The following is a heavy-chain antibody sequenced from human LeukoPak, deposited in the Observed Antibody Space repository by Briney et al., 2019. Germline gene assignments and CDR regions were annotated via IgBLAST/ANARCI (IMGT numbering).Heavy chain of an antibody. CDR3: ARAPYGCSGGSCYSGSHFDY. J-gene: IGHJ4*02. CDR1: GYTSTGYY. D-gene: IGHD2-15*01. CDR2: IIPIFGTA. V-gene: IGHV1-69*06. Sequence: SVKVSCKVSGYTSTGYYMHWVRQAPGQGLEWMGGIIPIFGTANYAQKFQGRVTITADKSTSTAYMELSSLRSEDTAVYYCARAPYGCSGGSCYSGSHFDYWGQGTLVTVSS.